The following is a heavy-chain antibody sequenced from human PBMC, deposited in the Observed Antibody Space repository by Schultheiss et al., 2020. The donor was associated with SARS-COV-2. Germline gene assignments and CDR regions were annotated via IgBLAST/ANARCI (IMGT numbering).Heavy chain of an antibody. J-gene: IGHJ5*02. CDR2: IYYSGST. CDR3: AREGGEWVYHWFDP. CDR1: GGSISNYY. V-gene: IGHV4-59*12. Sequence: SETLSLTCTVSGGSISNYYWSWIRQPPGKGLEWIGYIYYSGSTYYNPSLKSRVTISVDTSKNQFSLKLSSVTAADTAVYYCAREGGEWVYHWFDPWGQGTQVTVSS. D-gene: IGHD3-3*01.